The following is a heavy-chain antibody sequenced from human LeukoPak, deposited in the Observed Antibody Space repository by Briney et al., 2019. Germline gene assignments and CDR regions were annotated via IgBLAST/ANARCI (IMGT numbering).Heavy chain of an antibody. V-gene: IGHV4-59*08. J-gene: IGHJ4*02. CDR2: IYYSGST. Sequence: SETPSLTCTASGGSISSHHWGWVRPPPRERLEWIGYIYYSGSTNYNPSLKSRVTISIDRSKNQLSLKLSSVTAADTAVYYCARHDNDEGTDYWGQGTLVTVSS. CDR1: GGSISSHH. D-gene: IGHD5-24*01. CDR3: ARHDNDEGTDY.